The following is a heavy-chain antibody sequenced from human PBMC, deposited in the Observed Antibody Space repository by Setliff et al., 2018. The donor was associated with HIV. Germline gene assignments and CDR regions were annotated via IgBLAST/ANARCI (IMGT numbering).Heavy chain of an antibody. CDR3: AKDGISGGAYPPYYFDY. D-gene: IGHD2-15*01. V-gene: IGHV3-23*01. CDR1: GFTFNTYA. J-gene: IGHJ4*01. Sequence: GGSLRLSCAASGFTFNTYAMSWARQAPGKGLEWVSVISGSGGSTFYADSVKGRFTISRDNSKNTLYLQMNRLRVEDTAVYYCAKDGISGGAYPPYYFDYWGHGTLVTVSS. CDR2: ISGSGGST.